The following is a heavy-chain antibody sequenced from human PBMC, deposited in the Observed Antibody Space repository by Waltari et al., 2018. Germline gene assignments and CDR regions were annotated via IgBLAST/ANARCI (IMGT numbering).Heavy chain of an antibody. CDR2: INLDGREK. V-gene: IGHV3-7*01. Sequence: EVQLVESGGALVQPGGSLRLSCVASGFTFSRYWMSWVRQAPGKGLEWVANINLDGREKYYVDSVRGRFDISRDNAKNSLYLQMNNLRAEDTAVYYCAKNRRGYDSGWSYFDYWGQGTLVTVSS. CDR1: GFTFSRYW. D-gene: IGHD6-19*01. J-gene: IGHJ4*02. CDR3: AKNRRGYDSGWSYFDY.